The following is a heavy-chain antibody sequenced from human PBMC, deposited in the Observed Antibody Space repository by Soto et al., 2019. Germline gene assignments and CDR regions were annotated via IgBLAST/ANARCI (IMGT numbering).Heavy chain of an antibody. CDR2: IIPIFGTT. Sequence: SVKVSCKASGGTFSSHAISWVRQAPGRGLEWMGGIIPIFGTTNYAQNFRARVTITADESTSTAYMELSSLTSEDTAVYYCGSVGYCSSTNCLFYYYHYGMDVWGQGTTVTV. D-gene: IGHD2-2*03. J-gene: IGHJ6*02. V-gene: IGHV1-69*13. CDR3: GSVGYCSSTNCLFYYYHYGMDV. CDR1: GGTFSSHA.